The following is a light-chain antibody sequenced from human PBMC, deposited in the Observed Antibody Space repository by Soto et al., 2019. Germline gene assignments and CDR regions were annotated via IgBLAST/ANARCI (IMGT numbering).Light chain of an antibody. J-gene: IGKJ4*01. CDR2: DAS. CDR1: QGISSA. Sequence: AIQLTQSPSSLSASVGDRVTITCRASQGISSALAWYQQKPGEAPKLLIYDASSLESGVPSRFSGSGSGTDFTLTISSLQPEDFATYYCQQFNSYPQDFGGGTKVEIK. CDR3: QQFNSYPQD. V-gene: IGKV1-13*02.